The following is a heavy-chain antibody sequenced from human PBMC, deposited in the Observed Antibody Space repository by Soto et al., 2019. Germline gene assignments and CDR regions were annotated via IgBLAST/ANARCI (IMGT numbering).Heavy chain of an antibody. Sequence: SETLSLTCTVSGGSISSSSYYWGWIRQPPGKGLEWIGSIYYSGSTYYNPSLKSRVTISVDTSKNQFSLKRSSVTAADTAVYYCARGLYGSGSYYDYWGQGTLVTVSS. CDR2: IYYSGST. D-gene: IGHD3-10*01. CDR3: ARGLYGSGSYYDY. V-gene: IGHV4-39*01. CDR1: GGSISSSSYY. J-gene: IGHJ4*02.